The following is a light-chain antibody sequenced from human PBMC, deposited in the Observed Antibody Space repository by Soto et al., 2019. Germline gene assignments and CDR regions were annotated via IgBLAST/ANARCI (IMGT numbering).Light chain of an antibody. V-gene: IGLV2-14*01. Sequence: QSVLTQPASVSGSPGQSITISCTRTSSDVGGYTYVSWYQQHPGKAPKLMIYDISNRPSGVSNRFSGSKTGNTASLTISGRRAEDAADYYFSSYTSSSTLEVFGGGTKLTVL. CDR2: DIS. CDR1: SSDVGGYTY. J-gene: IGLJ2*01. CDR3: SSYTSSSTLEV.